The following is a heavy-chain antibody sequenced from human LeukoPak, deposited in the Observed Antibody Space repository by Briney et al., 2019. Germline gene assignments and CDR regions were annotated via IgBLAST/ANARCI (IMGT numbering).Heavy chain of an antibody. CDR2: IYYSGST. CDR1: GDFITAYY. J-gene: IGHJ4*02. Sequence: SKTLSLTCTVSGDFITAYYWGWIRQPPGKGLEWIGSIYYSGSTYYNPSLKSRVTISVDTSKNQFSLKLSSVTAADTAVYYCARDVGATPGYFDYWGQGTLVTVSS. CDR3: ARDVGATPGYFDY. V-gene: IGHV4-39*07. D-gene: IGHD1-26*01.